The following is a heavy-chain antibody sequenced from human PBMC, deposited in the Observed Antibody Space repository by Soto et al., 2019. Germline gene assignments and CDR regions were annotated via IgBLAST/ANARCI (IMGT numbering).Heavy chain of an antibody. J-gene: IGHJ5*02. D-gene: IGHD3-10*01. CDR1: GGSFSGYY. CDR3: ASGRTGGWDYGSGRNWFDP. Sequence: PSETLSLTCAVYGGSFSGYYWSWIRQPPGKGLEWIGEINHSGSTNYNPSLKSRVTISVATSKNQSSLKLSSVSAADTAVYYCASGRTGGWDYGSGRNWFDPWGQGTLVTVSS. CDR2: INHSGST. V-gene: IGHV4-34*01.